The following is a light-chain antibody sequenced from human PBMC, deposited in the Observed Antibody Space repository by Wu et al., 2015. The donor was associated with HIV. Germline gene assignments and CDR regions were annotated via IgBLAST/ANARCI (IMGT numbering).Light chain of an antibody. CDR1: QSISAD. V-gene: IGKV3-11*01. CDR2: DAS. CDR3: QQRSNWPSLYT. Sequence: EIVLTQSPATLSLSPGERATLSCRASQSISADYFAWYQQKPGQAPRLLIYDASNRATGIPARFSGSGSGTDFTLTISSLEPEDFAVYYCQQRSNWPSLYTFGQGTKLEIK. J-gene: IGKJ2*01.